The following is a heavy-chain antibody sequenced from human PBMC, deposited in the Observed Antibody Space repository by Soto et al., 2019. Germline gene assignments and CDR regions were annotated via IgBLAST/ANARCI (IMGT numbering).Heavy chain of an antibody. CDR2: MSYDGSNK. V-gene: IGHV3-30*18. CDR1: WFTFSNYG. J-gene: IGHJ4*02. Sequence: GGPLRLCYTVSWFTFSNYGIHWVLRAPGKGLEWVAVMSYDGSNKYYVDSVRGRFTISRDNSKNTLYLQMNSLRAEDTAVYYCAKDALRATYYFFYFDYWGQGTQVTVSS. CDR3: AKDALRATYYFFYFDY. D-gene: IGHD1-26*01.